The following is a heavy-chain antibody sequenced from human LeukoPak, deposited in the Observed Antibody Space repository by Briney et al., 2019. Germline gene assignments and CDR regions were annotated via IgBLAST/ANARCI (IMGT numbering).Heavy chain of an antibody. CDR2: INHSGST. CDR1: GGSFSGYY. Sequence: SETLSLTCAVYGGSFSGYYWSWIRQPPGKGLEWIGEINHSGSTNYNPSLKGRVTISVDTSKNQFSLKLSSVTAADTAVYYCARVARTRMGRDAFDIWGQGTMVTVSS. V-gene: IGHV4-34*01. CDR3: ARVARTRMGRDAFDI. J-gene: IGHJ3*02. D-gene: IGHD5-12*01.